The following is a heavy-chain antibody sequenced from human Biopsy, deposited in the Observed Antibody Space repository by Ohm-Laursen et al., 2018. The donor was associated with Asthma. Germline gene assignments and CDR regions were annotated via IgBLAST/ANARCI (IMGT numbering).Heavy chain of an antibody. Sequence: LRLSCTASGFTFSSYWMSWVRQAPGKGLEWVANIKQDGSEKYYVDSVKGRFTISRDNAKNSLYLQMNSLRAEDTAVYYCARYTRPNWFDPWGQGTLVTVSS. CDR1: GFTFSSYW. CDR2: IKQDGSEK. V-gene: IGHV3-7*05. J-gene: IGHJ5*02. D-gene: IGHD2-2*02. CDR3: ARYTRPNWFDP.